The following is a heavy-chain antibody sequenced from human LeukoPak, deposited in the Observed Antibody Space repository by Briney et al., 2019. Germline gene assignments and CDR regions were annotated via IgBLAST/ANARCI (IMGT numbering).Heavy chain of an antibody. D-gene: IGHD3-22*01. CDR3: ASADGSGYRYY. Sequence: GRSLRLSCAASGFSFSSYEMNWVRQAPGKGLEWVSYISSSGKTIYADSVKGRFTISRDNSKNTLYLQMNSLRAEDTAMYYCASADGSGYRYYWGQGTLVTVSS. J-gene: IGHJ4*02. V-gene: IGHV3-48*03. CDR2: ISSSGKTI. CDR1: GFSFSSYE.